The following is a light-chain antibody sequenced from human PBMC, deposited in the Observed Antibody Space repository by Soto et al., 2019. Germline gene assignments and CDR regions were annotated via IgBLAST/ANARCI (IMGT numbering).Light chain of an antibody. CDR1: QSVSSSY. CDR2: GAS. Sequence: EIVLTQSPGTLSLSPGERATLSCRASQSVSSSYLAWYQQTPDQAPRLLIYGASSRATGIPDRFSGSGSGTDFTLPSSRLEREDFAVYYCQQYGSSPITFGPGKNVDI. CDR3: QQYGSSPIT. J-gene: IGKJ3*01. V-gene: IGKV3-20*01.